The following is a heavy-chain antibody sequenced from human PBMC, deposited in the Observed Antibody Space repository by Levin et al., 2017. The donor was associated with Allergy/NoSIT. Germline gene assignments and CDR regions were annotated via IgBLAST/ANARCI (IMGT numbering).Heavy chain of an antibody. V-gene: IGHV3-74*03. CDR1: GLSFGSYW. J-gene: IGHJ4*02. CDR3: ASEYYGVLTGYYYDY. CDR2: ISTDGSRT. D-gene: IGHD3-9*01. Sequence: TGGSLRLSCAASGLSFGSYWMHWVRQAPGEGLVWVSRISTDGSRTMYADSVKGRFTISRDNAKNTLYLDMTSLRVEDTAVYYCASEYYGVLTGYYYDYWGQGTLVTVSS.